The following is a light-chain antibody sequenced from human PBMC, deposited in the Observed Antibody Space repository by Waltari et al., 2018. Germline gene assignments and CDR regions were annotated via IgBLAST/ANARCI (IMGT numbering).Light chain of an antibody. V-gene: IGLV2-23*02. CDR3: CSYAGRGTYV. J-gene: IGLJ1*01. CDR1: TSDVWGYNL. Sequence: QSALTQPASVSGTPGQSITITCSGTTSDVWGYNLVSWYQQHPGEAPKLLICEVFKRPPDTSSRFSGAKSGSTASLTISGLQPEDEADYYCCSYAGRGTYVFGSGTKVTVL. CDR2: EVF.